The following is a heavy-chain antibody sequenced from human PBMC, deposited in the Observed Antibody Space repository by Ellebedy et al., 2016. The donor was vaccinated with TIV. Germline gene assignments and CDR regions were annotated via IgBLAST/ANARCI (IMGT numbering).Heavy chain of an antibody. J-gene: IGHJ6*02. D-gene: IGHD3-10*01. CDR2: IWYDGSNK. Sequence: PGGSLRLSCAASGFTFSSYGMHWVRQAPGKGLEWVAVIWYDGSNKYYADSVKGRFTISRDNSKNTLYLQMNSLRAEDTAVYYCASYSIRGGNYYYGMDVWGQGTTVTVSS. V-gene: IGHV3-33*01. CDR1: GFTFSSYG. CDR3: ASYSIRGGNYYYGMDV.